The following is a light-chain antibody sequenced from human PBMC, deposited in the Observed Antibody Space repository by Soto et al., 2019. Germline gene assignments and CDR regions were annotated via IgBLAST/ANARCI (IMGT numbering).Light chain of an antibody. CDR1: QDINNN. CDR2: DAS. J-gene: IGKJ4*01. CDR3: EQYDSLAQCT. Sequence: DIQMTQSPSSLSASVGDRVTITCQASQDINNNLNWYQHKPGKAPKLLIYDASNLETGVPPRFSGRGSGTDFTFTITSLQPEDFATYYCEQYDSLAQCTFGGGTKVEIE. V-gene: IGKV1-33*01.